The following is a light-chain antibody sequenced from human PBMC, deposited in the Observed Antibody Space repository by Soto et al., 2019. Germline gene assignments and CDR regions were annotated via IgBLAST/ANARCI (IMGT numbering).Light chain of an antibody. CDR1: QDISDV. V-gene: IGKV1-33*01. J-gene: IGKJ5*01. CDR2: DAS. Sequence: DIQMTQSPSALSASVGDRVTITCQASQDISDVLNWYQQQPGKAPKVLIYDASKLQTGFPSRVSGRGSGKDFTFTIISVQPGDSVIYCCQQFYHLSITFGHGTRLGI. CDR3: QQFYHLSIT.